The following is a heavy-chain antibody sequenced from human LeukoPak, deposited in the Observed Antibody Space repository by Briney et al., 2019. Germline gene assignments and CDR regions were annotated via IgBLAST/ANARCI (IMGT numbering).Heavy chain of an antibody. CDR1: GGTFSGYA. CDR3: ARDHYGDPVGY. V-gene: IGHV1-69*04. J-gene: IGHJ4*02. Sequence: SVKVSYKASGGTFSGYASIWVRQAPGHGLEWMGRIIPILGIANYAQKFQGRVTITADKSTSTAYMELSSLRSEDTTVYYCARDHYGDPVGYWGQGTLVTVSS. CDR2: IIPILGIA. D-gene: IGHD4-17*01.